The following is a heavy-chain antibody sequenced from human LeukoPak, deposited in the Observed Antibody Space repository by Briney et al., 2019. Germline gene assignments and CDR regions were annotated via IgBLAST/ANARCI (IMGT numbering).Heavy chain of an antibody. Sequence: PGGSLRLSCAASGFTFRSYAMSWVRQAPGKGPEWVSFISDSGGITYYADSVKGRFTISRDNSKNTLYLQMNSLRAEDTAVYYCAKNTQYSGYYDCWGQGTLVTVSS. J-gene: IGHJ4*02. V-gene: IGHV3-23*01. CDR2: ISDSGGIT. CDR3: AKNTQYSGYYDC. D-gene: IGHD6-6*01. CDR1: GFTFRSYA.